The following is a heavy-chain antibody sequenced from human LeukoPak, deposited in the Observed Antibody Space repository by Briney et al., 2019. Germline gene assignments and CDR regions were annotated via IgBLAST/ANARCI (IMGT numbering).Heavy chain of an antibody. J-gene: IGHJ6*03. Sequence: ASVKVSCKASGYTFISYDINWVRQATGQGLEWMGWMNPNSGNTGYAQKFQGRVTITRNTSISTAYMELSSLRSEDTAVYYCARGKRITIFGVVIINYYYYYMDVWGKGTTVTVSS. CDR2: MNPNSGNT. D-gene: IGHD3-3*01. CDR3: ARGKRITIFGVVIINYYYYYMDV. V-gene: IGHV1-8*03. CDR1: GYTFISYD.